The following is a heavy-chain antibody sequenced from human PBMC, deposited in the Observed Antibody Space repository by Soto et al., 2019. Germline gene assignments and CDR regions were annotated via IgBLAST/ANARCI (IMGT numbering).Heavy chain of an antibody. D-gene: IGHD5-18*01. CDR3: ARSGYSFAWGY. CDR2: INSDGST. CDR1: GFLVNSAY. Sequence: EVQLVESGGGLIPPGGSLRLSCAASGFLVNSAYMTWVRQAPGKGLEWLSMINSDGSTLYAESVKGRFTISRDNSKNRLVLQMNSLRAEDTAMYYCARSGYSFAWGYWGQGTLVIVTS. J-gene: IGHJ4*02. V-gene: IGHV3-53*01.